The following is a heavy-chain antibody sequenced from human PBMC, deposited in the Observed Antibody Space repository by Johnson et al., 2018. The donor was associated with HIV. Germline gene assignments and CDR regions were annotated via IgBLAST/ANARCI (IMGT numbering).Heavy chain of an antibody. CDR1: GFTFDDYA. D-gene: IGHD3-16*01. CDR2: ISWNSGSI. CDR3: ARDPVWGDPDAFDI. J-gene: IGHJ3*02. V-gene: IGHV3-9*01. Sequence: VQLVESGGGLVQPGRSLRLSCAASGFTFDDYAMHWVRQAPGKGLEWVSGISWNSGSIGYADSVKGRFTISRDNAKNSLYLQMNSLRAEDTALYYCARDPVWGDPDAFDIWGQGTMVTVSS.